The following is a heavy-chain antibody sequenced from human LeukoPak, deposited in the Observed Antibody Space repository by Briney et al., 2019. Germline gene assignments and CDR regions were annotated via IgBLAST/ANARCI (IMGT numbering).Heavy chain of an antibody. CDR3: AKTLGWAHSSNWYTDAFDI. CDR2: ISYDGSNK. J-gene: IGHJ3*02. Sequence: GGSLRLSCAASGFTFSYYAMHWVRQSPGKGLEWVAIISYDGSNKYHADSVKGRLTISRDNSKYTLYLQMNSLRAEDTAVYYCAKTLGWAHSSNWYTDAFDIWGQGTMVTVSS. CDR1: GFTFSYYA. V-gene: IGHV3-30-3*02. D-gene: IGHD6-13*01.